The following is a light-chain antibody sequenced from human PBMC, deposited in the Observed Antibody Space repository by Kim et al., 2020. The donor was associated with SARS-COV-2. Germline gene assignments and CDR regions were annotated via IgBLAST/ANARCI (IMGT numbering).Light chain of an antibody. CDR2: DVS. Sequence: GQSITISCTGTSSDIGGYNYVSWYQQHPGKAPKLMIFDVSYRPSGVSNRFSGSKSGNTASLTISGLQAEDEADYYCGSYTSTDTGVFGTGTQLTVL. V-gene: IGLV2-14*03. J-gene: IGLJ1*01. CDR1: SSDIGGYNY. CDR3: GSYTSTDTGV.